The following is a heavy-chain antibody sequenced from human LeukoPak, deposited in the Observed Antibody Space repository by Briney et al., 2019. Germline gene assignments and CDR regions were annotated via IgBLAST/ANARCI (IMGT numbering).Heavy chain of an antibody. V-gene: IGHV4-30-4*01. CDR3: ARLYSSGWSLDY. Sequence: SETLSLTCTVSGGSISSGDYYWSWIRQPPGKGLEWIGYIYYSGSTYYNPSLKSRVTISVDTSKNQFSLKLNSVTAADTAVYYCARLYSSGWSLDYWGQGTLVTVSS. J-gene: IGHJ4*02. D-gene: IGHD6-19*01. CDR1: GGSISSGDYY. CDR2: IYYSGST.